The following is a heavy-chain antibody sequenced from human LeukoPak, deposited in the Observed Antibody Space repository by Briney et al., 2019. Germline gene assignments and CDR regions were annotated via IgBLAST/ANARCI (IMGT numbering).Heavy chain of an antibody. V-gene: IGHV4-4*07. CDR1: GGSISSYY. CDR3: ARHGVRGSSSSVDY. D-gene: IGHD6-6*01. J-gene: IGHJ4*02. CDR2: IYTSGST. Sequence: SETLSLTCTVSGGSISSYYWSWIRQPAGKGLEWIGRIYTSGSTNYNPSLKSRVTMSVDTSKKQFSLKLSSVTAADTVVYYCARHGVRGSSSSVDYWGQGTLVTVSS.